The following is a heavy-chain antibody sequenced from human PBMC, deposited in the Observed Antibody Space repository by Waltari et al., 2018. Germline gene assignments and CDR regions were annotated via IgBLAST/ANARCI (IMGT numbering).Heavy chain of an antibody. J-gene: IGHJ6*02. D-gene: IGHD6-6*01. V-gene: IGHV3-23*01. Sequence: EVQLLESGGDLVQPGGSLRLSCAASGITFSNYAINWVRLAPGTGLEWVSAITVGDDTYYADSVKGRFTISRDTSKNTLYLQMNRLRDEDTAIYYCAKDEGARIAPTYGMDVWGQGTTVTVSS. CDR1: GITFSNYA. CDR3: AKDEGARIAPTYGMDV. CDR2: ITVGDDT.